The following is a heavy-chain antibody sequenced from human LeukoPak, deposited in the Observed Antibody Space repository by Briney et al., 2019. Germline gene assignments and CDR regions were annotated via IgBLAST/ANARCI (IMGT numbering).Heavy chain of an antibody. CDR2: IYYSGST. D-gene: IGHD3-10*01. CDR3: ARDRGITMVRGAIRWFDP. CDR1: GGSISSYY. Sequence: SETLSLTCTVSGGSISSYYWSWIRQPPGKGLEWIGYIYYSGSTNYNPSLKSRVTISVDTSKNQFSLKLSSVTAADTAVYYCARDRGITMVRGAIRWFDPWGQGTLVTVSS. J-gene: IGHJ5*02. V-gene: IGHV4-59*01.